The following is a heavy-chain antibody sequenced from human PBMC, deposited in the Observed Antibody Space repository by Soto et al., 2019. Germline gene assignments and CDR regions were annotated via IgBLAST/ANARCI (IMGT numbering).Heavy chain of an antibody. CDR2: LNVYNGNT. CDR1: GYTFTSYA. D-gene: IGHD6-19*01. V-gene: IGHV1-18*01. CDR3: ARDRGAGLVDY. Sequence: QVQLVQSGSEVKKPGASVKVSCKASGYTFTSYAISWVRQAPGQGLEWMGWLNVYNGNTKYAQQLQGRVTMTTDTATITAYMELMSLRSDDTAVYYWARDRGAGLVDYWGQGALVTVDS. J-gene: IGHJ4*02.